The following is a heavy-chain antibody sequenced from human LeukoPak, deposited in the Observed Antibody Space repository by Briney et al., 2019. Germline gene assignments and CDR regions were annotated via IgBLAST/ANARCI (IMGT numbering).Heavy chain of an antibody. CDR1: GFTFGSSS. Sequence: PGGSLRLSCAASGFTFGSSSMSWVRQAPGQGLQWVANINQDGSETYYMDSVKGRFTISGDNAKNSLYLQMDSLRADDSALYYCATRKCLGCQLFYLDYWGQGSLVTVSS. D-gene: IGHD3-16*01. J-gene: IGHJ4*02. V-gene: IGHV3-7*01. CDR2: INQDGSET. CDR3: ATRKCLGCQLFYLDY.